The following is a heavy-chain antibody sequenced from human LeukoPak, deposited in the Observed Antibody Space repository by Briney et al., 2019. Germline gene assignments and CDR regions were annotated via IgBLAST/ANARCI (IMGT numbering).Heavy chain of an antibody. D-gene: IGHD5-12*01. CDR3: TRGAGWLRDD. CDR2: IHNDGST. V-gene: IGHV4-59*01. J-gene: IGHJ4*02. Sequence: SETLSLTCTVSGGSISSYYWSWIRQPPEKGLEWIGYIHNDGSTNYNPSLKGRVTISEDTSNNQSSLRLNSVTAEDTAVYFCTRGAGWLRDDWGQGTLVTVSS. CDR1: GGSISSYY.